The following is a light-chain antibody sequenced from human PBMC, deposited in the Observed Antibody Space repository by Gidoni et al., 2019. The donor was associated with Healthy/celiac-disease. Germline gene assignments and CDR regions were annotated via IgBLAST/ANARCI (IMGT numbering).Light chain of an antibody. CDR2: GAS. CDR3: QQYGSPVT. Sequence: EIVLTQSPGTLSLSPGERATLSCTASQSVSSSYLAWYQQKPGQAPRLLIYGASSRATGIPDRCSGSGSGTDFTLTISRLEPEDFAVYYCQQYGSPVTFGQGTKLEIK. V-gene: IGKV3-20*01. J-gene: IGKJ2*01. CDR1: QSVSSSY.